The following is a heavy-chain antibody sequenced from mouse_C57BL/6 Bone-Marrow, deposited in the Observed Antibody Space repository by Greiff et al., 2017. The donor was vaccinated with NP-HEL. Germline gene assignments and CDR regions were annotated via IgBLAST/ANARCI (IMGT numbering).Heavy chain of an antibody. J-gene: IGHJ1*03. Sequence: QVHVKQSGAELVRPGTSVKMSCKASGYTFTNYWIGWAKQRPGHGLEWIGDIYPGGGYTKYNEKFKGKATLTADKSSSTAYMQFSSLTSEDSAIYYCARRAYYGSSAYWYFDVWATGTTVTVSS. V-gene: IGHV1-63*01. CDR3: ARRAYYGSSAYWYFDV. CDR1: GYTFTNYW. D-gene: IGHD1-1*01. CDR2: IYPGGGYT.